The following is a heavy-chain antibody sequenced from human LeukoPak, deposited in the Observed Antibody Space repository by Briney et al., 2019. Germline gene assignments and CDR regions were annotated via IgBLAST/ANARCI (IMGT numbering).Heavy chain of an antibody. Sequence: GGSLGLSCAASGFVFRENDMNWVRQAPGKGLEWVSGIRGYDGYTDYADSVKGRFTISRDNSRDTLFLEMNNLRIEDTAIYYCVKNFSMMVFWGPGTQVTVSS. CDR1: GFVFREND. CDR3: VKNFSMMVF. CDR2: IRGYDGYT. D-gene: IGHD3/OR15-3a*01. J-gene: IGHJ4*02. V-gene: IGHV3-23*01.